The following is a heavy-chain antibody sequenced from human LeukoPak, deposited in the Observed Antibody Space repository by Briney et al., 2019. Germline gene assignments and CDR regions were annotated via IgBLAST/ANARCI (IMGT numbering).Heavy chain of an antibody. Sequence: GASVKVSRKASGYTFTSYYMHWVRQAPGQGLEWIGIINPSIGSTTYAQKFQGRVTMTRDTSTSTVYMDLSSLSSEDTAVYYCASPASEPASSGWYYFDHWGQGTLVTVSS. CDR2: INPSIGST. V-gene: IGHV1-46*01. CDR1: GYTFTSYY. D-gene: IGHD6-19*01. CDR3: ASPASEPASSGWYYFDH. J-gene: IGHJ4*02.